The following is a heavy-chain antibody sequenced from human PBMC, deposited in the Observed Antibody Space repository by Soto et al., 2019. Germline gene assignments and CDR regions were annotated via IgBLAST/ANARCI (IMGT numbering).Heavy chain of an antibody. J-gene: IGHJ4*02. CDR1: GFTFSNYA. CDR3: AKVPVGATGRFDY. Sequence: GGSLRLSCAGSGFTFSNYAMSWVRQAPGKGLAWVSAISGSGGSTYYADSVKGRFTISRDNSKNTLYLQMNSLRAEDTALYYCAKVPVGATGRFDYWGQGTLVTVSA. CDR2: ISGSGGST. V-gene: IGHV3-23*01. D-gene: IGHD1-26*01.